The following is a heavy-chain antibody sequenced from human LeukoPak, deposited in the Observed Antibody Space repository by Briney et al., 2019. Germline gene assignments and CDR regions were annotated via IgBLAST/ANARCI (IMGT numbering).Heavy chain of an antibody. V-gene: IGHV3-33*01. CDR1: GFTFGCYG. CDR2: IRYDGSDR. Sequence: PGRSLRLSCAASGFTFGCYGVYWVRQAPGKGLEWVAGIRYDGSDRSYADPVKGRFTISRDNSKNTVDLQMNSLRAEDTAVYYCARDNWGDGGYYRTLDYWGQGTLVTVSS. CDR3: ARDNWGDGGYYRTLDY. D-gene: IGHD3-22*01. J-gene: IGHJ4*02.